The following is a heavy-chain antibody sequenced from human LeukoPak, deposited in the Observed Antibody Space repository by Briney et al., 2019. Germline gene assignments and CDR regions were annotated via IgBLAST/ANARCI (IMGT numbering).Heavy chain of an antibody. D-gene: IGHD3-22*01. Sequence: PSETLSPTCAAYGGSFSGYYWSWIRQPPGKGLEWIGEINHSGSTNYNPSLKSRVTISVDTSKNQFSLKLSSVTAADTAVYYCARRRSSGYPNYYYYYMDVWGKGTTVTVSS. CDR3: ARRRSSGYPNYYYYYMDV. V-gene: IGHV4-34*01. CDR2: INHSGST. J-gene: IGHJ6*03. CDR1: GGSFSGYY.